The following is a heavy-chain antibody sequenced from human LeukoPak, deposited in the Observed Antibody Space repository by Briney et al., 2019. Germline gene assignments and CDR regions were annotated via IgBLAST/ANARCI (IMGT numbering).Heavy chain of an antibody. CDR2: ISSSGSTI. Sequence: QPGGSLRLSCAASGFTFSSYEMNWVRQAPGKGLEWVSYISSSGSTIYYADSVKGRFTISRDNAKNSLYLQMNNLRAEDTAVYYCARQCSIVKCLWGQGTLVTVSS. D-gene: IGHD2-2*01. J-gene: IGHJ4*02. V-gene: IGHV3-48*03. CDR1: GFTFSSYE. CDR3: ARQCSIVKCL.